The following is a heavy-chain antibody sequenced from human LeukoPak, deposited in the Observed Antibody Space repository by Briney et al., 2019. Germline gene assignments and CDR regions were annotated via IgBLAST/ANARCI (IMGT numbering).Heavy chain of an antibody. V-gene: IGHV3-21*01. CDR3: ARRGDTAMVTGFDY. CDR2: ISSSSSYI. D-gene: IGHD5-18*01. J-gene: IGHJ4*02. CDR1: GFTFSSYS. Sequence: GGSLRLSCVASGFTFSSYSMNWVRQAPGKGLEWVSSISSSSSYIYYADSVKGRFTISIDNAKNSLYLQMNSLRAEDTAVYYCARRGDTAMVTGFDYWGQGTLVTVSS.